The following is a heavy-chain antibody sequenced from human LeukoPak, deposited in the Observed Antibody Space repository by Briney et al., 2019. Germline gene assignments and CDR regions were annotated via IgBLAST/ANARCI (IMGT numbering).Heavy chain of an antibody. D-gene: IGHD6-19*01. CDR3: ARDRGNGWNHPAD. CDR2: IYYSGST. CDR1: GGSISSYY. V-gene: IGHV4-59*12. J-gene: IGHJ4*02. Sequence: SETLSLTCTVSGGSISSYYWSWIRQPPGKGLEWIGYIYYSGSTNYNPSLKSRVTISVDTSKNQFSLQLNSVTPEDTAVYYCARDRGNGWNHPADWGQGTLVTVSS.